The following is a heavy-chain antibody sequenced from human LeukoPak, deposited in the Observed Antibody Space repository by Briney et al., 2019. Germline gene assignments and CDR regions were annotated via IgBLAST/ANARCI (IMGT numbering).Heavy chain of an antibody. CDR2: IIPIFGTA. CDR3: ARGCRGADAFDI. V-gene: IGHV1-69*05. Sequence: SVKVSCKASGGTFSSYAISWVRQAPGQGLEWMGGIIPIFGTANYAQKFQGRVTITTDESTSTAYMELSSLRSEDTAVYYCARGCRGADAFDIWGQGTMVTVSS. J-gene: IGHJ3*02. CDR1: GGTFSSYA. D-gene: IGHD1-26*01.